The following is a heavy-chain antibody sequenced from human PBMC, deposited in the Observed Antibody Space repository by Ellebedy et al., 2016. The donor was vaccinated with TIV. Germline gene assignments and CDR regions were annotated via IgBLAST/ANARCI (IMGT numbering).Heavy chain of an antibody. Sequence: SETLSLXXTVSGCSVSSGSYHWSWIPQPPGKGLEWIGYIYYSGSTNYNPSLKSRVTISVDTSKNQFSLKLSSVTAADTAVYYCARDRNIYYGSGSYYPRMDVWGQGTTVTVSS. D-gene: IGHD3-10*01. CDR3: ARDRNIYYGSGSYYPRMDV. CDR2: IYYSGST. V-gene: IGHV4-61*01. CDR1: GCSVSSGSYH. J-gene: IGHJ6*02.